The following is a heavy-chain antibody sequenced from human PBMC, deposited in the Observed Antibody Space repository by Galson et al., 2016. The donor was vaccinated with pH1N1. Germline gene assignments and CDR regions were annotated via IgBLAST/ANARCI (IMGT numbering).Heavy chain of an antibody. D-gene: IGHD4-17*01. V-gene: IGHV5-51*03. CDR3: ARQYDFGDYRGNAFDI. CDR1: GYIFTSQW. CDR2: VNPGGSTI. J-gene: IGHJ3*02. Sequence: QSGAEVKKPGESLKISCKASGYIFTSQWIAWVRQVPGKGLEWVGVVNPGGSTIRYSPSFQGPVTISSDKSISTAYLQWISLRASDTAMYYCARQYDFGDYRGNAFDIWGQGTVVIVSS.